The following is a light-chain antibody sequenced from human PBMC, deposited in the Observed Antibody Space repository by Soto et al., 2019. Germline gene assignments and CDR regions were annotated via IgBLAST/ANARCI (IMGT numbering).Light chain of an antibody. Sequence: DIQMTQSPSTLSSSVGDRVTITCRASQSINIWLAWYQQKAGKAPKLLIYYASTLESGVPSRFSGSGSRTEFTLTISSLQPDDFATSYCQEYNSWRGEWTFGQGTKVEIK. CDR2: YAS. V-gene: IGKV1-5*01. CDR3: QEYNSWRGEWT. J-gene: IGKJ1*01. CDR1: QSINIW.